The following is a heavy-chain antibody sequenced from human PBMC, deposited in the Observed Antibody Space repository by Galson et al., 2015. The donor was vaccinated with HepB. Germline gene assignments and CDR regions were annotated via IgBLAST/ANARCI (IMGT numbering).Heavy chain of an antibody. D-gene: IGHD5-24*01. Sequence: SLRLSCAASGFTFSSYGMHWVRQAPGKGLEWVAVIWYDGSNKYYADSVKGRFTISRDNSKKTLYLQMNSLRAEDTAVYYCALLATDHRLVDYWGQGTLVTVSS. CDR3: ALLATDHRLVDY. J-gene: IGHJ4*02. CDR2: IWYDGSNK. V-gene: IGHV3-33*08. CDR1: GFTFSSYG.